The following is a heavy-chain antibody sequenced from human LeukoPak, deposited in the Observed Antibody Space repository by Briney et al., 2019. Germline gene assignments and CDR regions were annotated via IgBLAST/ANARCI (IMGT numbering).Heavy chain of an antibody. CDR1: GFTFSSYA. J-gene: IGHJ6*02. V-gene: IGHV3-23*01. Sequence: GSLRLSCAASGFTFSSYAMTWVRQAPGKGLEWVSVISGGGGSTYYADSVKGRFTISRDNSKNTLYLQMNSLRAEDTAVYYCAKRAGGAALQYYYYGVDVWGQGTTVTVSS. CDR3: AKRAGGAALQYYYYGVDV. CDR2: ISGGGGST. D-gene: IGHD6-13*01.